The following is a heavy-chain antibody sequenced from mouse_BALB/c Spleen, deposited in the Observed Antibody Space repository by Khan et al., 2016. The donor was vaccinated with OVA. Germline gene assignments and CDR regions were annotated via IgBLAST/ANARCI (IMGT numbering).Heavy chain of an antibody. Sequence: EVELVESGGGLVKPGGSLKLSCVASGFTFSDYYMYWVRQTPEKRLEWVATISDGGSYTYYPDSVKGRFTISRDNAKNNLYLQMSSLKSEDTAMYYCARAGYGGFAYWDQGTLVTVSA. CDR1: GFTFSDYY. CDR2: ISDGGSYT. D-gene: IGHD1-1*02. J-gene: IGHJ3*01. CDR3: ARAGYGGFAY. V-gene: IGHV5-4*02.